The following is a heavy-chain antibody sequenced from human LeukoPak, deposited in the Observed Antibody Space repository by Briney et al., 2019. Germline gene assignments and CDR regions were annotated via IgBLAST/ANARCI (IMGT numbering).Heavy chain of an antibody. CDR2: IRYDGSNK. J-gene: IGHJ4*02. Sequence: PGGSLRLSCAASGFTFSSYGMHWVRQAPGKGLEWVAFIRYDGSNKYYADSVKGRFTISRDNSKNTLYLQMNSLRAEDTAVYYCANGKYYGSGSYYRTFDYWGQGTLVTVSS. CDR3: ANGKYYGSGSYYRTFDY. CDR1: GFTFSSYG. V-gene: IGHV3-30*02. D-gene: IGHD3-10*01.